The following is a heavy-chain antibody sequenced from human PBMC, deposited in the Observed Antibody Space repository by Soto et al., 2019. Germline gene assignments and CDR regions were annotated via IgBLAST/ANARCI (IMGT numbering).Heavy chain of an antibody. D-gene: IGHD3-3*01. Sequence: PGGSLRLSCAASGFTFDDYAIHWVRQAPGKGLEWVSGISWNSGSIGYADSVKGRFTISRDNAKNSLYLQMNSLRAEDTALYYCAKEGRFLEWLSYTPWFDTWGQRTLVTVSS. CDR2: ISWNSGSI. V-gene: IGHV3-9*01. J-gene: IGHJ5*02. CDR1: GFTFDDYA. CDR3: AKEGRFLEWLSYTPWFDT.